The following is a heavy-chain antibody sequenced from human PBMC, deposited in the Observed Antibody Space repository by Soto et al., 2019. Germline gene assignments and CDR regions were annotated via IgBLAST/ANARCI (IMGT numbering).Heavy chain of an antibody. CDR2: INHSGST. V-gene: IGHV4-34*01. CDR1: GGSFSGYY. J-gene: IGHJ6*02. CDR3: ARGMFGGDYYYGMDV. Sequence: SETLSLTCAVYGGSFSGYYWSWIRQPPGKGLEWIGEINHSGSTNYNPSLKSRVTISVDTSKNQFSLKLSSVTAADTAVYYCARGMFGGDYYYGMDVWGQGTTVTVSS. D-gene: IGHD3-10*02.